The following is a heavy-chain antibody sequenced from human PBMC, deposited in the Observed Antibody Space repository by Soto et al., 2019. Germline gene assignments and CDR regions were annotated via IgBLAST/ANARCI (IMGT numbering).Heavy chain of an antibody. J-gene: IGHJ4*02. CDR2: ISYDGSNK. CDR1: GFTFSSYA. CDR3: ARDGRYYDSSGYLDY. V-gene: IGHV3-30-3*01. Sequence: GGSLRLSCAASGFTFSSYAMHWVRQAPGKGLEWVAVISYDGSNKYYADSVKGRFTISRDNSKNTLYLQMNSLRAEDTAVYYCARDGRYYDSSGYLDYWGQGTLVTVSS. D-gene: IGHD3-22*01.